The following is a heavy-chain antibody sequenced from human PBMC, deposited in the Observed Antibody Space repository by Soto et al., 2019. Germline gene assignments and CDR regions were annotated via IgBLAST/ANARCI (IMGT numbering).Heavy chain of an antibody. CDR2: IIPIFGTA. J-gene: IGHJ6*02. V-gene: IGHV1-69*01. CDR1: GGTFSSYA. CDR3: ARPIVVVPAAIPKAYYYYGMDV. Sequence: QVQLVQSGAEVKKPGSSVKVSCKASGGTFSSYAISWVRQAPGQGLEWMGGIIPIFGTANYAQKFQGRVTITADESTSTAYLELSSLRSEDTAVYYCARPIVVVPAAIPKAYYYYGMDVWGQGTTVTVSS. D-gene: IGHD2-2*01.